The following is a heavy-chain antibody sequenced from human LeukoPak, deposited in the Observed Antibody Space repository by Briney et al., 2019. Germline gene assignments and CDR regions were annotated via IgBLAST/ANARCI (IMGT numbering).Heavy chain of an antibody. J-gene: IGHJ5*02. CDR1: GYSISSGYY. CDR3: ARSLHATWFDP. CDR2: IYHSGST. D-gene: IGHD4-11*01. V-gene: IGHV4-38-2*01. Sequence: SETLSLTCAVSGYSISSGYYWGWIRQPPGKGLEWIGSIYHSGSTYYNPSLKSRVTISVDTSKNQFSLKLSSVTAADTAVYYCARSLHATWFDPWGQGTLVTVSS.